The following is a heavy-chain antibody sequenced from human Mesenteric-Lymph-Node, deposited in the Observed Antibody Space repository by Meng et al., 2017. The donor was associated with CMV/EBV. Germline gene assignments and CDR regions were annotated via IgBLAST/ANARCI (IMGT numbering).Heavy chain of an antibody. Sequence: GESLKISCAASGFTFSSYAMSWVRQAPGKGLEWVSAISGSGGSTYYADSVKGRFTISRDNSKNTLYLQMNSLRAEDTAVYYCAKDLLAVAGTVSLYQYYGMDVWGQGTTVTVSS. CDR2: ISGSGGST. D-gene: IGHD6-19*01. CDR3: AKDLLAVAGTVSLYQYYGMDV. J-gene: IGHJ6*02. CDR1: GFTFSSYA. V-gene: IGHV3-23*01.